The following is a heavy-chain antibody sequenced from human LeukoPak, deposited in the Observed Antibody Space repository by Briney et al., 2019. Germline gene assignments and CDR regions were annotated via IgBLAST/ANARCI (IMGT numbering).Heavy chain of an antibody. Sequence: SVKVSCKASGGTFSSYAISWVRQAPGQGLEWMGRIIPIFGTANYAQKFQGRVTITTDESTSTASMELSSLRSEDTAVYYCARDVHDSSGYYYGPPSYYYYMDVWGKGTTVTVSS. J-gene: IGHJ6*03. CDR2: IIPIFGTA. V-gene: IGHV1-69*05. D-gene: IGHD3-22*01. CDR1: GGTFSSYA. CDR3: ARDVHDSSGYYYGPPSYYYYMDV.